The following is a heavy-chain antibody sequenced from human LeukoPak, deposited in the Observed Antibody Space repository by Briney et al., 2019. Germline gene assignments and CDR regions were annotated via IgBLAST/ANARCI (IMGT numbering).Heavy chain of an antibody. V-gene: IGHV4-61*02. Sequence: PSETLSLTCTVSGGSISSGSYCGSWIRQPAGKGLGWIGRIYTSGSTNYNPSLKSPVTISVDTSKNQFSLKLSSVTAADTAVYYCARADLNRETYYYYYYGMDVWGQGTTVTVSS. CDR3: ARADLNRETYYYYYYGMDV. D-gene: IGHD1-26*01. J-gene: IGHJ6*01. CDR2: IYTSGST. CDR1: GGSISSGSYC.